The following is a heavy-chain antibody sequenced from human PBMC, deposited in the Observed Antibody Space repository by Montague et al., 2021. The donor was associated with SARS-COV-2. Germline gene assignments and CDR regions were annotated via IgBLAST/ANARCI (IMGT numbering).Heavy chain of an antibody. J-gene: IGHJ4*02. Sequence: SETLSLTCVVSDVSLSTSPWWSWVRQSPGKGLEWVGEIYLSGFNQYNPSVKSRVSISLDDSTSQFSLRLTSVTAADTAVYFCARGGLGNRCFDFWGQGTLVTVSS. V-gene: IGHV4-4*02. D-gene: IGHD3/OR15-3a*01. CDR1: DVSLSTSPW. CDR3: ARGGLGNRCFDF. CDR2: IYLSGFN.